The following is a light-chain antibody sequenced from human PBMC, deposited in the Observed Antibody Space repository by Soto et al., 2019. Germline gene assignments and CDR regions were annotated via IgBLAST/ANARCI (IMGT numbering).Light chain of an antibody. J-gene: IGLJ2*01. Sequence: SYELTQPPSVSVAPGKTARITCGGNNIGSKSVHWYQQKPGQAPVLVIYYDSDRPSGIPERFSGSNSGNTATLTISRVEAGDEADYYRQVWDSSSDHPEVFGGGTQLTVL. CDR2: YDS. V-gene: IGLV3-21*04. CDR1: NIGSKS. CDR3: QVWDSSSDHPEV.